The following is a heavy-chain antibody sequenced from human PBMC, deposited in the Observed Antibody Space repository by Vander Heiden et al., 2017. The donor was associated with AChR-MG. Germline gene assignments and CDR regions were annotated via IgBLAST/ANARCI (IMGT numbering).Heavy chain of an antibody. CDR1: GFPFSSYG. Sequence: QVQLVESGGGVVQPGRSLRLSCAASGFPFSSYGMHWVRQAPGKGLEWVAVISYDGSNKYYADSVKGRFTISRDNSKNTLYLQMNSLRAEDTAVYYCAAVRSGSYYNRYWGQGTLVTVSS. CDR3: AAVRSGSYYNRY. CDR2: ISYDGSNK. J-gene: IGHJ4*02. V-gene: IGHV3-30*03. D-gene: IGHD3-10*01.